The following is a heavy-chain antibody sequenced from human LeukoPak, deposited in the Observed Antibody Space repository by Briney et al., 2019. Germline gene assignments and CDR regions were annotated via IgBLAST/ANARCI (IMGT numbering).Heavy chain of an antibody. D-gene: IGHD6-13*01. CDR1: GGSISGNY. CDR3: ARAHTPGAAAGWGY. Sequence: SETLSLTCTVSGGSISGNYWTWIRQPPGNELEWIGYISYSGRTNYTPSLESRVTFSLDSSKNQSSLKLGSVTAADTAVYYGARAHTPGAAAGWGYWGQGTLVTVSS. J-gene: IGHJ4*02. V-gene: IGHV4-59*08. CDR2: ISYSGRT.